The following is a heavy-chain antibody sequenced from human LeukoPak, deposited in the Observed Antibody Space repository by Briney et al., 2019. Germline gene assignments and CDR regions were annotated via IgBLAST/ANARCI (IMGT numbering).Heavy chain of an antibody. D-gene: IGHD3-9*01. V-gene: IGHV3-11*06. Sequence: GGSLRLSCAASGFTFSDYYMSWIRQAPGKGLEWVSYISSSSSYTNYADSVKGRFTISRDNAKNSLYLQMNSLRAEDTAVYYCARADYDILTGYIRSWFDPWGQGTLVTVSS. CDR1: GFTFSDYY. J-gene: IGHJ5*02. CDR3: ARADYDILTGYIRSWFDP. CDR2: ISSSSSYT.